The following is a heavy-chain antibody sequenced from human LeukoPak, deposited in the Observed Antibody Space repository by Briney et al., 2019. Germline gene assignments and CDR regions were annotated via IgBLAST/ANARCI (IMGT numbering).Heavy chain of an antibody. CDR1: GGSISSGSHY. CDR3: ARDIGRPVGAFDI. Sequence: SQTLSLTCTVSGGSISSGSHYWSWIRQPAGKGLEWIGRIYTSGSTNYNPSLKSRVTISVDTSKNQFSLKLSSVTAADTAVYYCARDIGRPVGAFDIWGQGTMVTVSS. V-gene: IGHV4-61*02. CDR2: IYTSGST. D-gene: IGHD3-16*02. J-gene: IGHJ3*02.